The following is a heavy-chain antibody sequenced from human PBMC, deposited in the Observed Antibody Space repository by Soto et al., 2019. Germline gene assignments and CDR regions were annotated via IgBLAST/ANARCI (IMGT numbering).Heavy chain of an antibody. D-gene: IGHD6-19*01. Sequence: SETLSPACRVSGGSINSSSYFWGWVRQPPGRGREWIGSIYYSGSTYYNPSLRSRVTISVDTPKNQFSLKLSSVTAADTAVFDSARHYSGVLRNCVDPGGQGTLVTVSA. V-gene: IGHV4-39*01. CDR3: ARHYSGVLRNCVDP. J-gene: IGHJ5*02. CDR1: GGSINSSSYF. CDR2: IYYSGST.